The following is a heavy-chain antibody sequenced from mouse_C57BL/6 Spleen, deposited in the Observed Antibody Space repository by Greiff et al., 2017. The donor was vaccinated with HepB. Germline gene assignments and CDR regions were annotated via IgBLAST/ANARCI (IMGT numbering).Heavy chain of an antibody. Sequence: VQRVESGAELARPGASVKLSCKASGYTFTSYGISWVKQRTGQGLEWIGEIYPRSGNTYYNEKFKGKATLTADKSSSTAYMELRSLTSEDSAVYFCASSDSFWYFDVWGTGTTVTVSS. CDR3: ASSDSFWYFDV. V-gene: IGHV1-81*01. D-gene: IGHD2-12*01. CDR1: GYTFTSYG. J-gene: IGHJ1*03. CDR2: IYPRSGNT.